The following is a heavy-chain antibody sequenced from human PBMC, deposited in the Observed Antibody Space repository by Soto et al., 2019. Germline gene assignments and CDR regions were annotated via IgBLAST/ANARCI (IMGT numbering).Heavy chain of an antibody. V-gene: IGHV3-11*06. Sequence: QVQLEESGGGLVEPGGSLRLSCAASGFRVSDNYMTWIRQAPGKGLEWVSYISSSGGYTNYADSVKGRFTISKDNAKNSQSLQMDSYRGEDTAVDFCARSTGRRQARRYDFGLDVWGQGTTVTVSS. J-gene: IGHJ6*02. CDR3: ARSTGRRQARRYDFGLDV. CDR2: ISSSGGYT. CDR1: GFRVSDNY.